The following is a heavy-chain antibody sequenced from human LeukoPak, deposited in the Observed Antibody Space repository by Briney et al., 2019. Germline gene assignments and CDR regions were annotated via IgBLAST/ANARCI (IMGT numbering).Heavy chain of an antibody. Sequence: PGGSLRLSCAASGFSVSSNSMSWVRQAPGKGLEWVSVIYSDGSIYNVDSVKGRFTISRDNSKNTVYLQLNSLRAEDTAVYYCARIADYWGQGTLVTVSS. J-gene: IGHJ4*02. CDR2: IYSDGSI. V-gene: IGHV3-53*01. CDR1: GFSVSSNS. CDR3: ARIADY.